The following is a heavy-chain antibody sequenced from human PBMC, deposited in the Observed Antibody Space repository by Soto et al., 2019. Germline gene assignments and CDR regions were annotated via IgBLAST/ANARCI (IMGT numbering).Heavy chain of an antibody. J-gene: IGHJ4*02. CDR3: ARHATRSYDY. Sequence: TSETLSLTCTVSRGSISTYYCSWIRQPPGKGLECIGYIYYNGNTNYNPSLKSRVTISVDTSKNQFTLNLNSVTAADTAVYYCARHATRSYDYWGQGTLVTVSS. CDR1: RGSISTYY. CDR2: IYYNGNT. V-gene: IGHV4-59*08.